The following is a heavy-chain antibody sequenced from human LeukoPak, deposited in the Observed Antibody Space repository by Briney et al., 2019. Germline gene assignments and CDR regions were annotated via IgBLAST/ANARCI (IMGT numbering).Heavy chain of an antibody. D-gene: IGHD2-8*01. J-gene: IGHJ6*04. CDR2: ISYDGSNK. CDR3: ARGMGHV. V-gene: IGHV3-30*04. Sequence: GRSLRLSCAASGFTFSSYAMHWVRQAPGKGLEWVAVISYDGSNKYYADSVKGRFTISRDNSKNTLYLQMNSLRAEDTAVYYCARGMGHVWGKGTTVTVSS. CDR1: GFTFSSYA.